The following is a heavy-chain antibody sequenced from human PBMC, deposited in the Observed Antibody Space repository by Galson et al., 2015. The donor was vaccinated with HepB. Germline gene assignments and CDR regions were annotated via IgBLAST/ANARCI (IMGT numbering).Heavy chain of an antibody. CDR1: GGTFSKYA. Sequence: SVKVSCKAAGGTFSKYAFSWVRQAPGQGLEWMGGIVPTCGIAIYAQKFQGSVTITADEPTRTVHMELSSLRSDDTAVYYCARDRVGGYGGNLQFYYYGMDVWGRGTTVTVSS. CDR3: ARDRVGGYGGNLQFYYYGMDV. D-gene: IGHD4-23*01. V-gene: IGHV1-69*13. CDR2: IVPTCGIA. J-gene: IGHJ6*02.